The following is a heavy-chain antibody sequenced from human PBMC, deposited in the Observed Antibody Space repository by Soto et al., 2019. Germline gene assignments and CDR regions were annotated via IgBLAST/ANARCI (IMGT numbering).Heavy chain of an antibody. Sequence: SETLSLTCAVSGGSISSGGYSWSWIRQPPGKGLEWIGYIYHSGSTYYNPSLKSRVTISVDRSKNQFSLKLSSVTAADTAVYYCARGQREGFLEESNWFDPWGQGTLVTVSS. D-gene: IGHD3-3*01. CDR3: ARGQREGFLEESNWFDP. V-gene: IGHV4-30-2*01. CDR1: GGSISSGGYS. J-gene: IGHJ5*02. CDR2: IYHSGST.